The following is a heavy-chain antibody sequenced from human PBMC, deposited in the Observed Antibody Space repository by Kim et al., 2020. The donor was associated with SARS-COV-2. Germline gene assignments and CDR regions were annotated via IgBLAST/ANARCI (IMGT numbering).Heavy chain of an antibody. CDR2: IIPIFGTA. CDR3: ARGGLIAAAGTPYFDY. D-gene: IGHD6-13*01. CDR1: GGTFSSYA. J-gene: IGHJ4*02. V-gene: IGHV1-69*13. Sequence: SVKVSCKASGGTFSSYAISWVRQAPGQGLEWMGGIIPIFGTANYAQKFQGRVTITADESTSTAYMELSSLRSEDTAVYYCARGGLIAAAGTPYFDYWGQGTLVIVSS.